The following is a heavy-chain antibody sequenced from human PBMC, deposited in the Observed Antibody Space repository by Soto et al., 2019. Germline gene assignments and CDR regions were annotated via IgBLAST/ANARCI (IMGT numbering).Heavy chain of an antibody. CDR2: ISWNSGSI. CDR1: GFTFDDYA. V-gene: IGHV3-9*01. Sequence: EVQLVESGGGLVQPGRSLRLSCAASGFTFDDYAMHWVRQAPGKGLEWVSGISWNSGSICYADSVKGRFTISRDNAKNTLYLQMNGLMAEDTAVSYCAKDRELDGDYAFVGLFDYWGQGTLVTVSS. D-gene: IGHD4-17*01. CDR3: AKDRELDGDYAFVGLFDY. J-gene: IGHJ4*02.